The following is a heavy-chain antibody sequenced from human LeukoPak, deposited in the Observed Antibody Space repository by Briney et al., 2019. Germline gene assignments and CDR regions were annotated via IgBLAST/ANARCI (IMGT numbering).Heavy chain of an antibody. CDR3: ARVRGNKAYYYGSGSYEGAELGY. J-gene: IGHJ4*02. CDR1: GYTFTGYA. CDR2: ISAYNGNT. Sequence: ASVKVSCKASGYTFTGYAFRWVRQAPGQGLEWMGWISAYNGNTNYAQKLQGRVTITRDTSASTAYMELSSLRSEDTAVYYCARVRGNKAYYYGSGSYEGAELGYWGQGTLVTVSS. V-gene: IGHV1-18*01. D-gene: IGHD3-10*01.